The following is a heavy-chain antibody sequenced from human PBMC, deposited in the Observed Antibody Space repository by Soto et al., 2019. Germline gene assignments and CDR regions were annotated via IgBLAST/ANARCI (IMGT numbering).Heavy chain of an antibody. Sequence: QVQLVESGGGVVQPGRSLRLSCAASGFTFSSYGMHWVRQAPGKGLEWVAVISYDGSNKYYADSVKGRFTISRDNSKNTLYLQMNSLRAEDTAVYYCAKGDMGFGEPPDYWGQGTLVTVSS. J-gene: IGHJ4*02. CDR2: ISYDGSNK. V-gene: IGHV3-30*18. CDR3: AKGDMGFGEPPDY. CDR1: GFTFSSYG. D-gene: IGHD3-10*01.